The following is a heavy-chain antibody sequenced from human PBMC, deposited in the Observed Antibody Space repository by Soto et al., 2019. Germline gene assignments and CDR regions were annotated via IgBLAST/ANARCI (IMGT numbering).Heavy chain of an antibody. J-gene: IGHJ1*01. V-gene: IGHV5-51*01. Sequence: GESLKISCKGSGYSFTSYWIGWVRQMPGKGLEWMGIIYPGDSDTRYSPSFQGQVTISADKSISTAYLQWSSLKASDTAMYYCARPEVVAATPGHFQHWGQGTLVTVSS. D-gene: IGHD2-15*01. CDR2: IYPGDSDT. CDR1: GYSFTSYW. CDR3: ARPEVVAATPGHFQH.